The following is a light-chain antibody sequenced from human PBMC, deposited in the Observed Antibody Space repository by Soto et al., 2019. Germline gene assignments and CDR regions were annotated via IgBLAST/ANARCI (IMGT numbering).Light chain of an antibody. CDR2: KAS. CDR1: QSISSW. J-gene: IGKJ2*01. Sequence: DIQMTQSPSTLSASVGDRVTITCRASQSISSWLAWYQQKPGKAPKLLIYKASSLESGVPSRFSGSGSGTEFTLTISSLQPDDFATYYCQQYTSYLYTFGQGIKLEIK. V-gene: IGKV1-5*03. CDR3: QQYTSYLYT.